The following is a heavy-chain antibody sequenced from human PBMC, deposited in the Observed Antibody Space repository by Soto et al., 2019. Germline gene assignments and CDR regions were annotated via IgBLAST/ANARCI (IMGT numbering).Heavy chain of an antibody. CDR1: GFTFSSYS. Sequence: GGSLRLSCAASGFTFSSYSMNWVRQAPGKGLEWVSSISSSSSYIYYADSVKGRFTISRDNAKNSLYLQMNSLRAEDTAVYYCARAGALGKAYCGGDCPFDYWGQGTLVTVSS. J-gene: IGHJ4*02. CDR2: ISSSSSYI. V-gene: IGHV3-21*01. D-gene: IGHD2-21*02. CDR3: ARAGALGKAYCGGDCPFDY.